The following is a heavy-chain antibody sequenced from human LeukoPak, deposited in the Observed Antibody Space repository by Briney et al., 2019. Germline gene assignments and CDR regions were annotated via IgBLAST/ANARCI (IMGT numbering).Heavy chain of an antibody. CDR2: ISGSGGST. J-gene: IGHJ4*02. CDR3: ARGIVEFDY. CDR1: GFTFSSYG. D-gene: IGHD1-26*01. Sequence: GGSLRLSCAASGFTFSSYGMSWVRQAPGKGLEWVSAISGSGGSTYYADSVKGRFTISRDNAKNSLYLQMNSLRAEDTAVYYCARGIVEFDYWGQGTLVTVSS. V-gene: IGHV3-23*01.